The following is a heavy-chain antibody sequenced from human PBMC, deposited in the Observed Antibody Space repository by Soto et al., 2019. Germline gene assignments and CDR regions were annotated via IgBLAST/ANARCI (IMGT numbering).Heavy chain of an antibody. D-gene: IGHD3-22*01. J-gene: IGHJ4*02. V-gene: IGHV1-3*01. CDR1: GYPFTSYP. CDR2: INAGNGDT. Sequence: GSGKGYFKASGYPFTSYPMHLVRQAPGQGLEWMGWINAGNGDTKYSQKFQGRVTITRDTSAITAYMELSSLRSEDTAVYYCARDWTHYDSSGPGDYWGQGTMVTVSS. CDR3: ARDWTHYDSSGPGDY.